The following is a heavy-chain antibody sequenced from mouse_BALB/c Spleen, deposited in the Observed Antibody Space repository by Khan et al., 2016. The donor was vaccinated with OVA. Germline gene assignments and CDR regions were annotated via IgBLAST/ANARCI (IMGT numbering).Heavy chain of an antibody. Sequence: QIQLVQSGPELKKPGETVKISCKASGYTFTNYGMNWVKQAPGKGLKWMGWINTYTGEPTYADDFTGRFAFSLETSASTAYLQINNLKNEDTATYACARWNGNYWFTYWGQGTLVTVSA. CDR2: INTYTGEP. V-gene: IGHV9-3-1*01. CDR1: GYTFTNYG. CDR3: ARWNGNYWFTY. J-gene: IGHJ3*01. D-gene: IGHD2-1*01.